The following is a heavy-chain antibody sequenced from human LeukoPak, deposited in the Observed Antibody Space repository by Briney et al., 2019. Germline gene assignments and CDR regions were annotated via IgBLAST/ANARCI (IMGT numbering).Heavy chain of an antibody. V-gene: IGHV4-34*01. CDR3: ARERRVAMVRGVYYYYYYMDV. D-gene: IGHD3-10*01. J-gene: IGHJ6*03. Sequence: SETLSLTCAVYGGSFSGYYWSWIRQPPGKGLEWIGEINHSGSTNYNPSLKSRVTISVDTSKNQFSLKLSSVTAADTAVYYCARERRVAMVRGVYYYYYYMDVWGKGTTVTVSS. CDR2: INHSGST. CDR1: GGSFSGYY.